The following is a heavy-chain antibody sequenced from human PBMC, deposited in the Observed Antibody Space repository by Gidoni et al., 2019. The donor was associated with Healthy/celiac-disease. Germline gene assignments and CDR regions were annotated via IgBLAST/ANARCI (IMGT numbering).Heavy chain of an antibody. CDR1: GGSFSGYY. D-gene: IGHD1-1*01. V-gene: IGHV4-34*01. CDR3: ARGLSLRYKMKGAFDI. Sequence: QVQLQQWGAGLLKPSETLSLTCAVYGGSFSGYYWSWIRQPPGKGLEWIGEINHSGSTTYNPSLKSRVTISVDTSKNQFSLKLSSVTAADTAVYYCARGLSLRYKMKGAFDIWGQGTMVTVSS. CDR2: INHSGST. J-gene: IGHJ3*02.